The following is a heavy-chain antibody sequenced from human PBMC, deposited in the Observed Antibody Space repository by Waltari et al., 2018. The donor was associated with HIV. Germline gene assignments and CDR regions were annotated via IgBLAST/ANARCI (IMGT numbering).Heavy chain of an antibody. Sequence: QVQLVESGGGVVQPGRSLRLSCADSGFTFSSYAMHWVRQAPGKGLEWGAVISYDGSNKYYADSVKGRFTISRDNSKNTLYLQMNSLRAEDTAVYYCARDKGGAQWLACDYWGQGTLVTVSS. V-gene: IGHV3-30*01. D-gene: IGHD6-19*01. CDR2: ISYDGSNK. CDR3: ARDKGGAQWLACDY. CDR1: GFTFSSYA. J-gene: IGHJ4*02.